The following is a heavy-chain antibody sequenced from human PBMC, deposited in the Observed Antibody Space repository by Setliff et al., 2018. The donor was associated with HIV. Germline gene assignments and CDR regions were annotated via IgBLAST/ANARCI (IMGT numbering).Heavy chain of an antibody. D-gene: IGHD1-1*01. CDR2: MFRTGTS. CDR1: GYSIRSGYY. Sequence: PSETLSLTCAVSGYSIRSGYYWGWIRQSPGKGLEWIGTMFRTGTSYYNPSLTSRFTISQDTSKSQFSLELTSVTAADTAVYYCATVDGTRYLDYWGQGKLVTVSS. J-gene: IGHJ4*02. V-gene: IGHV4-38-2*01. CDR3: ATVDGTRYLDY.